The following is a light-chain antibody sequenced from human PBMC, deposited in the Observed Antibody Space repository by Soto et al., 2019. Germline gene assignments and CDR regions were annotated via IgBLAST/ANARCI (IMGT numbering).Light chain of an antibody. CDR1: QSVSSN. Sequence: EIVMTQSPATLSVSPGERATLSRRASQSVSSNLAWYQQIPGQAPRLLIYGASTRATGIPARFSGSGSGTEFTLSISSLQSEDFAVYYCQQYSNWPPITFGQGTRLEIK. V-gene: IGKV3-15*01. CDR2: GAS. J-gene: IGKJ5*01. CDR3: QQYSNWPPIT.